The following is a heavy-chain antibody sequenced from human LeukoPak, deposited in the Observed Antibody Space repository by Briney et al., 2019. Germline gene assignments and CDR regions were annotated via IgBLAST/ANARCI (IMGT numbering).Heavy chain of an antibody. CDR3: AKGGKWDVTPFDY. CDR1: GFTFSSYW. D-gene: IGHD1-26*01. CDR2: INHNGNVN. Sequence: GGSLRLSCAASGFTFSSYWMNWARQAPGKGLEWVASINHNGNVNYYVDSVKGRFTISRDNAKNTLYLQVNSLRAEDTAVYYCAKGGKWDVTPFDYWGQGTLVTVSS. V-gene: IGHV3-7*03. J-gene: IGHJ4*02.